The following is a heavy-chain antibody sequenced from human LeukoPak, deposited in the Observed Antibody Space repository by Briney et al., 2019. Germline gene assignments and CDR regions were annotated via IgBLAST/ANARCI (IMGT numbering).Heavy chain of an antibody. Sequence: GRSLRLSCAGSGFTFSGYGMHWVRQAPGKGPEWVAVISYDGYIKKYADSVKGRFTISRDNSKNTLYLQMNSLRAEDTAVYYCAKDFSGLGYYFDHWGQGTLVTVSS. CDR3: AKDFSGLGYYFDH. CDR2: ISYDGYIK. J-gene: IGHJ4*02. CDR1: GFTFSGYG. V-gene: IGHV3-30*18. D-gene: IGHD6-19*01.